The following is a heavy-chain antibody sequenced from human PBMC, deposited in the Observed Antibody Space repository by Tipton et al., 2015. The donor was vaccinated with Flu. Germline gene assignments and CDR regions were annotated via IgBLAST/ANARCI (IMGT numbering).Heavy chain of an antibody. CDR3: VRGEYSSGWCDVFDV. D-gene: IGHD6-19*01. CDR1: GSHV. V-gene: IGHV3-30-3*01. CDR2: ISQDGNSR. Sequence: QLAQSGGGVVQPGGSLRLPCPTSGSHVMHWVRQAPGKGLEWVAAISQDGNSRYYGDSVKGRFTISRDNSKDMVHLQMNSLRGEDTAVSYCVRGEYSSGWCDVFDVWGQGTMVTVSS. J-gene: IGHJ3*01.